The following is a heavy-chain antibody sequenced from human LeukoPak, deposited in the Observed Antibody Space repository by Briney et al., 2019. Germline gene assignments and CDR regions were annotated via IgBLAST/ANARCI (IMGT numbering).Heavy chain of an antibody. CDR1: GFTFSSYA. D-gene: IGHD3-10*01. V-gene: IGHV3-23*01. CDR3: AKDRGVRGVLFISYWYFDL. Sequence: GGSLRLSCAASGFTFSSYAMGWVRQAPGKGLEWVSTLSGSGGSTYYADSVKGRFTISRDNSKNTLYLQMNSLRAEDTAVYYCAKDRGVRGVLFISYWYFDLWGRGTLVTVSS. J-gene: IGHJ2*01. CDR2: LSGSGGST.